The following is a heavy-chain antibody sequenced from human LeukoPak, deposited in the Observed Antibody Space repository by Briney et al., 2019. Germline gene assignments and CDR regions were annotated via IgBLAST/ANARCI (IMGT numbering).Heavy chain of an antibody. CDR1: GGTFSSYA. CDR2: IIPIFGTA. V-gene: IGHV1-69*05. Sequence: ASVKVSCKASGGTFSSYAISWVRQAPGQGLEWMGGIIPIFGTANYAQKFQGRVTITTDESTSAAYMELSSLRSEDTAVYYCARDNYAGANWFDPWGQGTLVTVSS. CDR3: ARDNYAGANWFDP. D-gene: IGHD1-7*01. J-gene: IGHJ5*02.